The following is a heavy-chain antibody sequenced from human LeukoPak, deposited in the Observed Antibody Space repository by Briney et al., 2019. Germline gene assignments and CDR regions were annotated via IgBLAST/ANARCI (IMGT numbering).Heavy chain of an antibody. D-gene: IGHD2-2*01. V-gene: IGHV4-34*01. J-gene: IGHJ5*02. CDR1: GGSFSGYY. CDR2: INHSGST. CDR3: ARGRGYCSSTSCSNWFDP. Sequence: KSSETLSLTCAVYGGSFSGYYWSWIRQPPGKGLEWIGEINHSGSTNYNPSLKSRVTISVDTSKNQFSLKLSSVTAADTAVYYCARGRGYCSSTSCSNWFDPWGQGTLVTVSS.